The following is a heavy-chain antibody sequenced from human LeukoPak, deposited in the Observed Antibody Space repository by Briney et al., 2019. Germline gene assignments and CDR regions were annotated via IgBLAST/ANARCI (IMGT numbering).Heavy chain of an antibody. J-gene: IGHJ4*02. V-gene: IGHV4-39*01. D-gene: IGHD6-19*01. CDR2: IYYSGST. CDR3: ARGPYSWLAGSPSAGFDY. Sequence: SETLSLTCTVSGGSISSSSYSWGWIRQPPGKGLEWIGTIYYSGSTYYNPSLKSRVTISVDTSKNQFSLNLSSVTAADTAVYYCARGPYSWLAGSPSAGFDYWGQGTLVTVSS. CDR1: GGSISSSSYS.